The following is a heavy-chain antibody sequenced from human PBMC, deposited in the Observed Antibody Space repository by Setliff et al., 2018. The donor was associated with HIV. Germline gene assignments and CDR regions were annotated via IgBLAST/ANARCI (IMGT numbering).Heavy chain of an antibody. CDR3: VKARVDGDYYYYYYMDV. J-gene: IGHJ6*03. D-gene: IGHD4-17*01. V-gene: IGHV3-7*01. CDR2: IKEDGSEK. Sequence: HPGGSLRLSCAASGFTFSSHWMTWVRQAPGKGLEWVASIKEDGSEKYYVDSVKGRFTISRDNAKNSLYLQMNSLRAEDTAVYYCVKARVDGDYYYYYYMDVWGKGTTVTVSS. CDR1: GFTFSSHW.